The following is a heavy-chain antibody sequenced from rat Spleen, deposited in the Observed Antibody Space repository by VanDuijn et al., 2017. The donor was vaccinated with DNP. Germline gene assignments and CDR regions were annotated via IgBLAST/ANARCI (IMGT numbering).Heavy chain of an antibody. V-gene: IGHV5-7*01. D-gene: IGHD5-1*01. Sequence: EVQLVESGGGLVQPGGSLKLSCAASGFTFSDYFMAWVRQAPKKGLEWVATITNTGTRTFYSDPVRGRFTVSRDNAESRLYLQLNSLKSEETATYYCARQGANLPFDYWGQGVMVTVSS. CDR1: GFTFSDYF. CDR3: ARQGANLPFDY. CDR2: ITNTGTRT. J-gene: IGHJ2*01.